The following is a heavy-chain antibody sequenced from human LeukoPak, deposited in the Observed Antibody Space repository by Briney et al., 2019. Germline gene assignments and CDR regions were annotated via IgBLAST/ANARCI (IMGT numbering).Heavy chain of an antibody. CDR2: TYPGDSTT. J-gene: IGHJ4*02. CDR1: GYSFSSYW. D-gene: IGHD3-22*01. CDR3: ARQEGKWLSPIDY. V-gene: IGHV5-51*01. Sequence: GESLKISCKGSGYSFSSYWIAWVRQMPGKGLEWMGITYPGDSTTRYSPSLQGQVTISADKSISTAYLQWSSLKASDTAMYYCARQEGKWLSPIDYWGQGTLVTVSS.